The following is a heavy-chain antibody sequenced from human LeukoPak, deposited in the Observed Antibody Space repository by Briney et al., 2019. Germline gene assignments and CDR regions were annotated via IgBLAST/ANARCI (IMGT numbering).Heavy chain of an antibody. CDR3: ARVGVYSKQTTYYYYYMDV. CDR2: IYYSGST. J-gene: IGHJ6*03. V-gene: IGHV4-59*01. Sequence: SETLSLTCTVSGGSISSYYWSWIRQPPGKGLEWIGYIYYSGSTNYNPSLKSRVTISVDTSKNQFSLKLSSVTAADTAVYYCARVGVYSKQTTYYYYYMDVWGKGTTVTVSS. CDR1: GGSISSYY. D-gene: IGHD3-10*01.